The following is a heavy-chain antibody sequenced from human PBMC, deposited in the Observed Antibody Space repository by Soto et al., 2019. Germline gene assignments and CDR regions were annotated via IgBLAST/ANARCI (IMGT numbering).Heavy chain of an antibody. Sequence: SETLSLTCAVYGGPFSGYYWSWIRQPPGKGLEWIGEINHSGSTNYNPSLKSRVTISVDTSKNQFSLKLSSVTAADTAVYYCARVKRFLRYYYMDVWGKGTTVTVSS. V-gene: IGHV4-34*01. CDR3: ARVKRFLRYYYMDV. CDR1: GGPFSGYY. D-gene: IGHD3-3*01. J-gene: IGHJ6*03. CDR2: INHSGST.